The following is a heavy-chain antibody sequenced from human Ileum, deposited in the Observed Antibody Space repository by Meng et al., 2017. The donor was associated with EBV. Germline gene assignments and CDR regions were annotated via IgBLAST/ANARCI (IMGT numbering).Heavy chain of an antibody. CDR2: INTNTGKP. J-gene: IGHJ4*02. CDR1: GYTFTTYG. V-gene: IGHV7-4-1*02. D-gene: IGHD6-25*01. CDR3: ARDSEAADY. Sequence: QVQLLQSGAEVKKPGASVRISCKASGYTFTTYGMNWVRQAPGQGLEWMGWINTNTGKPTYAQGLTGRFVFSLDTSVSTAYLQISSLKAEDTAVYYCARDSEAADYWGQGTLVTVSS.